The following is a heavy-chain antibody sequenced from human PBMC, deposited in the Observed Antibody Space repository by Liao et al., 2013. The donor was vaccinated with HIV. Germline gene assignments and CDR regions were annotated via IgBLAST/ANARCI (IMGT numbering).Heavy chain of an antibody. CDR2: IYYSGST. D-gene: IGHD5-12*01. CDR1: GGSISSGDYF. V-gene: IGHV4-30-4*08. CDR3: VRDGVGYRDLGGLDP. J-gene: IGHJ5*02. Sequence: QVQLQESGPGLVKPSQTLSLTCTVSGGSISSGDYFWSWIRQPPGKGLEWIGYIYYSGSTYYNPSLKSRVTISVDTSKSQFSLRLSSVTAADTAVYYCVRDGVGYRDLGGLDPWGQGALVTVSS.